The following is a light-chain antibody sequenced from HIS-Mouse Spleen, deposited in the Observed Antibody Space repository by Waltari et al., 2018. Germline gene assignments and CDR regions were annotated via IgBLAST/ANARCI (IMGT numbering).Light chain of an antibody. CDR1: VLAKKY. CDR2: KDS. Sequence: SYELTQPSSVSVSPGQTARITCSGDVLAKKYARWFQQKPGPAPVLVIYKDSERPSGIPERFSGSSSGTTVTLTISGAQVEDEADYYCYSAADNNSWVFGGGTKLTVL. V-gene: IGLV3-27*01. CDR3: YSAADNNSWV. J-gene: IGLJ3*02.